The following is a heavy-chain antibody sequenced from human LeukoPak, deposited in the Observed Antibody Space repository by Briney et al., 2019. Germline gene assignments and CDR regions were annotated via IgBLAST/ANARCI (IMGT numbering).Heavy chain of an antibody. CDR2: INHSGST. V-gene: IGHV4-34*01. Sequence: PSGTLSLTCAVYGGSFSGYYWSWIRQPPGKGLEWIGEINHSGSTNYNPSLKSRVTISVDTSKNQFSLKLSSVTAADTAVYYCARERWLQLTRYYFDYWGQGTLVTVSP. J-gene: IGHJ4*02. CDR3: ARERWLQLTRYYFDY. D-gene: IGHD5-24*01. CDR1: GGSFSGYY.